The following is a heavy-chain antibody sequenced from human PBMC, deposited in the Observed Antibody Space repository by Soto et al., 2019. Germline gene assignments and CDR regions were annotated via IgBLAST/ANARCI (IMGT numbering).Heavy chain of an antibody. CDR1: GGSFSGYY. D-gene: IGHD3-9*01. Sequence: SDTLSLTCAVYGGSFSGYYWSWIRQPPGGGLEWIGEINHSGSTNYNPSLKSRVTISVDTSKNQFSLKLSSVTAADTAVYYCARGLANIRYLDWTNNHFYMDALVKWRSVT. CDR2: INHSGST. J-gene: IGHJ6*03. CDR3: ARGLANIRYLDWTNNHFYMDA. V-gene: IGHV4-34*01.